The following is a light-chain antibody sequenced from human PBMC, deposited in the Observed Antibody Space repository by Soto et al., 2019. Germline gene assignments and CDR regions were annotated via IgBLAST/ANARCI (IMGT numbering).Light chain of an antibody. Sequence: QAVVTQEPSFSVSPGGPVTLTCGLSSGSVSTSYYPSWYQQTPGQAPRTLIYSTNTRSSGVPDRFSGSILGNKAALTITGAQADDESDYYCVLYMGSGIPVVFGGGTKLTVL. CDR1: SGSVSTSYY. V-gene: IGLV8-61*01. J-gene: IGLJ2*01. CDR2: STN. CDR3: VLYMGSGIPVV.